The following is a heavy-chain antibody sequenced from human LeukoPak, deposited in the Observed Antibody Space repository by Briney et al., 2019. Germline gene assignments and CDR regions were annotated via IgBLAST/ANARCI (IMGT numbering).Heavy chain of an antibody. J-gene: IGHJ6*02. Sequence: SETLSLTCTVSGGSISNSYWSWIRQPPGKGLEWIGYISYSGSTNYNPSLTSRVTISVDTSKSQFSLKLSSVTTADTALYYRARGGCSSISCHYYYGMDVWGQGTTVTASS. CDR1: GGSISNSY. D-gene: IGHD2-2*01. V-gene: IGHV4-59*01. CDR3: ARGGCSSISCHYYYGMDV. CDR2: ISYSGST.